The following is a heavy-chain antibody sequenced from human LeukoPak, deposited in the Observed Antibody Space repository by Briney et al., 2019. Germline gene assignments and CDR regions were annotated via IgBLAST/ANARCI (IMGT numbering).Heavy chain of an antibody. V-gene: IGHV3-73*01. CDR1: GFTFSGSA. CDR3: TRWDCTTTGCYPFDY. J-gene: IGHJ4*02. D-gene: IGHD2-2*01. Sequence: GGSLRLSCAASGFTFSGSAIHWVRQASGKGLEWVGRIRDKANSYATAYIASVKGRFTISRDDSKNTAYLQMSSLKTEDTAVYYCTRWDCTTTGCYPFDYWGQGTLVTVST. CDR2: IRDKANSYAT.